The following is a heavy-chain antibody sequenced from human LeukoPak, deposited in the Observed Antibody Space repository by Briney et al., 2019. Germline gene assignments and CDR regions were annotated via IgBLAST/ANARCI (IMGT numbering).Heavy chain of an antibody. Sequence: SETLSLTCAVYGGSFSGYYWSWIRQPPGKGLEWIGEINHSGSTNYNPSLKSRVTISVDTSKDQFSLKLSSVTAADTAVYYCARGGIAAAGTYYYYYYGMDVWGQGTTVTVSS. V-gene: IGHV4-34*01. D-gene: IGHD6-13*01. CDR2: INHSGST. CDR1: GGSFSGYY. J-gene: IGHJ6*02. CDR3: ARGGIAAAGTYYYYYYGMDV.